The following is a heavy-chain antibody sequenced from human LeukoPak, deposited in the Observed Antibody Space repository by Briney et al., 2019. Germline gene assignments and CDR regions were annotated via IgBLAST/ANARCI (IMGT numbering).Heavy chain of an antibody. CDR1: GYTFTGYY. Sequence: ASVKVSCKASGYTFTGYYMHWVRQAPGQGLEWMGWINPNSGGTKYAQKFQGRVAMTRDTSISTAYMELSRLRSDDTAVYHCARGSSSWYYFDYWGQGTLVTVSS. CDR3: ARGSSSWYYFDY. CDR2: INPNSGGT. V-gene: IGHV1-2*02. D-gene: IGHD6-13*01. J-gene: IGHJ4*02.